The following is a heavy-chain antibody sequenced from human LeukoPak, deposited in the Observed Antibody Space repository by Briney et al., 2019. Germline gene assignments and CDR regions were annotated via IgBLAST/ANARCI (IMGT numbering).Heavy chain of an antibody. D-gene: IGHD1-1*01. Sequence: GGSLRLSCAASGFTFSSYAMHWVRQAPGKGLEWVAVISYDGSNKYYADSVKGRFTISRDNAKNSLYLQMNSLRAEDTAVYYCASGRQLGDWGQGTLVTVSS. V-gene: IGHV3-30-3*01. CDR2: ISYDGSNK. J-gene: IGHJ4*02. CDR1: GFTFSSYA. CDR3: ASGRQLGD.